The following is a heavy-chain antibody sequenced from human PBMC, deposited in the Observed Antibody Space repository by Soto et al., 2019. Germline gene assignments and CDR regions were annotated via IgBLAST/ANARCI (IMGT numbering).Heavy chain of an antibody. V-gene: IGHV1-69*01. CDR1: GGTFSTYA. D-gene: IGHD2-15*01. Sequence: QVQLVQSGAEVKKPGSSVKVSCKAPGGTFSTYAISWVRQAPGQGLEWMGGVIPIFVTPKYAQNFQGRLTITADESTSTGYMELRSLRSEVTAVYYCARSQGGSSSLDIYSYYYYGMDVWGQGTTVTVSS. CDR3: ARSQGGSSSLDIYSYYYYGMDV. J-gene: IGHJ6*02. CDR2: VIPIFVTP.